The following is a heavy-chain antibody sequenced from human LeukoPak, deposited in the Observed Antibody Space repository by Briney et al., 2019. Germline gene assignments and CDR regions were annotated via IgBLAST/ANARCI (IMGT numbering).Heavy chain of an antibody. V-gene: IGHV1-69*13. CDR1: GGTFSSYA. J-gene: IGHJ6*02. D-gene: IGHD6-13*01. CDR2: IIPIFGTA. CDR3: ARGPIAAAGDYYYYGMDV. Sequence: SVKVSCKASGGTFSSYAISWVRQAPGQGLEWMGGIIPIFGTANYAQKFQGRVTITADESTSTAYMELSSLRSEDTAVYYCARGPIAAAGDYYYYGMDVWGQGTTVTVSS.